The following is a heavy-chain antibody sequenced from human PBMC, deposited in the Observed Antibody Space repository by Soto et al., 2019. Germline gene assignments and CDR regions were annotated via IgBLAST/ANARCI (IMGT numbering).Heavy chain of an antibody. CDR1: GFSLSTSGVG. V-gene: IGHV2-5*02. CDR2: IYWDDDK. D-gene: IGHD6-19*01. CDR3: AHSQGGSGWDGPSAAMDA. J-gene: IGHJ6*04. Sequence: PTLVNPTQTLTLTCTFSGFSLSTSGVGVGWIRQPPGKALEWLALIYWDDDKRYSPSLKSRLTITKYTSKNQVVLTMTTMDPVETATYYCAHSQGGSGWDGPSAAMDAWGKGTTVTVSS.